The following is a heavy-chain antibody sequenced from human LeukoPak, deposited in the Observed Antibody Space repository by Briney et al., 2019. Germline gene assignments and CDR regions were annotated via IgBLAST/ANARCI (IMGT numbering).Heavy chain of an antibody. Sequence: SETLSLTCTVSGGSISSGGYYWRWIRQHPGKGLEWIGYIYYSGSTYYSPSLRSRVTISVDTSKNQFSLNLSSVTAADTAVYYCARGHHSFTDYWGQGTLVTVSS. D-gene: IGHD2/OR15-2a*01. CDR1: GGSISSGGYY. CDR2: IYYSGST. CDR3: ARGHHSFTDY. V-gene: IGHV4-31*03. J-gene: IGHJ4*02.